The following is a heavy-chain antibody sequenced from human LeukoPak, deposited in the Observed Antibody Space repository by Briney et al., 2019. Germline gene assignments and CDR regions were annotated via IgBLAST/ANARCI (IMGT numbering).Heavy chain of an antibody. CDR1: GGSFSGYY. J-gene: IGHJ4*02. CDR3: ARWGYDSSGYYYYYFDY. CDR2: IYYSGST. D-gene: IGHD3-22*01. Sequence: SETLSLTCAVYGGSFSGYYWSWIRQPPGKGLEWIGYIYYSGSTNYNPSLKSRISISVDTSKNQFSLKLSSVTAADTAVYYCARWGYDSSGYYYYYFDYWGQGTLVTVSS. V-gene: IGHV4-59*08.